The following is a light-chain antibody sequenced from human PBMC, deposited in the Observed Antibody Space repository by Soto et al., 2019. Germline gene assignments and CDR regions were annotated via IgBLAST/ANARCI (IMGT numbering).Light chain of an antibody. CDR3: QHYHGYPFT. CDR1: QSISSW. V-gene: IGKV1-5*01. CDR2: DAS. J-gene: IGKJ3*01. Sequence: DIQMTQSPSTLSASVVDRVTITCLASQSISSWLAWYQQKPGKAPKLLIYDASSLKSGVPSRFSGSGSGTEFTLTITSLQPDDFAIYYCQHYHGYPFTFGPGTKVDIK.